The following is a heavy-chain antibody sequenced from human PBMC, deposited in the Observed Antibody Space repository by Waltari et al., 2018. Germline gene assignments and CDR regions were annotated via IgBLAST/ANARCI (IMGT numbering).Heavy chain of an antibody. CDR2: INTNTGKP. D-gene: IGHD1-26*01. J-gene: IGHJ4*02. V-gene: IGHV7-4-1*02. Sequence: QVQLGQSGTELKKPGASVKVSCKTSGYTFTNYAMTWVRQAPGQGLEWIGWINTNTGKPTYAQCFRGLFVFSFDTSVSTAYLQISSLKAEDTVVYYCARDIVYFGSRYTDYWGQGTQITVSS. CDR3: ARDIVYFGSRYTDY. CDR1: GYTFTNYA.